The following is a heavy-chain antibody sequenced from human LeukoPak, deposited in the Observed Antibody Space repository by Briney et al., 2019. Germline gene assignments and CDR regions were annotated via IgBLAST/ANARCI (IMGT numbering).Heavy chain of an antibody. V-gene: IGHV3-23*01. Sequence: GGSLRLSCAASGFTFSSYAMSWVRQAPGKGLEWVSAISGCGGSTYYADSVKGRFTISRDNSKNALYLQMNSLRAEDTAVYYCAKRKDYGDYPAPPSYYYYMDVWGKGTTVTVSS. CDR1: GFTFSSYA. J-gene: IGHJ6*03. CDR2: ISGCGGST. CDR3: AKRKDYGDYPAPPSYYYYMDV. D-gene: IGHD4-17*01.